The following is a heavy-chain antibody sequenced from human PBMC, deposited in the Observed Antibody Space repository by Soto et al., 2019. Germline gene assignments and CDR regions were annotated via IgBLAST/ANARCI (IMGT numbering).Heavy chain of an antibody. CDR3: AREMCMGGVQIDY. CDR1: GFALRNHG. D-gene: IGHD3-16*01. V-gene: IGHV3-33*01. J-gene: IGHJ4*02. Sequence: QVQLVESGGGVVQPGTSLRLSCAVSGFALRNHGMNWVRQAPGKGLEWVAVIWFGRSNSYYAVSVKGRFTISKDDTKDKLFLQMNSRRGGDTAVYYCAREMCMGGVQIDYWGQGTLVTVSS. CDR2: IWFGRSNS.